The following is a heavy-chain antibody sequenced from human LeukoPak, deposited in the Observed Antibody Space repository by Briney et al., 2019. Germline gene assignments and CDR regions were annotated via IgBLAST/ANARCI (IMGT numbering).Heavy chain of an antibody. V-gene: IGHV3-48*01. D-gene: IGHD4-11*01. Sequence: GGSLRLSCAASGFTFGSYSMNWVRQAPGKGLEWVSYISSSSSTIYYADSGEGRFTISRDNAKNSLYLQMNSLRAEDTAVYYCARTTDPTTVTSPFDYWGQGTLVTVSS. CDR2: ISSSSSTI. J-gene: IGHJ4*02. CDR3: ARTTDPTTVTSPFDY. CDR1: GFTFGSYS.